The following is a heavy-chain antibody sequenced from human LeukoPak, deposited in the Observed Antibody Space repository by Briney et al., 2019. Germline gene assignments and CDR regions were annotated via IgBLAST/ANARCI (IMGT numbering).Heavy chain of an antibody. CDR1: GGSISSSSYY. Sequence: SETLSLTCTVSGGSISSSSYYWGWIRQPPGKGLEWIGSIYYSGSTYYNPSLKSRVTISVDTSKNQFSLKLSSVTAADTAVYYCARRGHSGYGGDYFDYWGQGTLVTVSS. CDR3: ARRGHSGYGGDYFDY. D-gene: IGHD5-12*01. V-gene: IGHV4-39*07. J-gene: IGHJ4*02. CDR2: IYYSGST.